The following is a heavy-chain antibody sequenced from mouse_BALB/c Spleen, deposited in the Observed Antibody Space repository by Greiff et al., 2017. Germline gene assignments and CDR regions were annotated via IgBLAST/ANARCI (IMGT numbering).Heavy chain of an antibody. Sequence: QVQLQQSGAELAKPGASVKMSCKASGYTFTSYWMPWVKQRPGKGLEWIGYINPSTGYTEYNQKFKDKATLTADKSSSTAYMQLSSLTSEDTAVYYCARESGYDDGRFAYWGQGTLVTVSA. CDR2: INPSTGYT. D-gene: IGHD2-2*01. J-gene: IGHJ3*01. CDR1: GYTFTSYW. CDR3: ARESGYDDGRFAY. V-gene: IGHV1-7*01.